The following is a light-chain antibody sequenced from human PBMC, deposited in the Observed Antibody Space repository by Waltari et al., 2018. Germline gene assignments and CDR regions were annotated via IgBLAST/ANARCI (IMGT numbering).Light chain of an antibody. J-gene: IGKJ2*01. V-gene: IGKV4-1*01. CDR3: QQYYTTPFT. CDR2: WAF. Sequence: DIVMTQSPDSLAVSLGESATINCKSSHNILDSSNNKHHLAWYRQRPGQPPQVVIYWAFSRESGVPDRFTGSGSGTDFTLTISSLQADDVAVYYCQQYYTTPFTFGQGTKLEIK. CDR1: HNILDSSNNKHH.